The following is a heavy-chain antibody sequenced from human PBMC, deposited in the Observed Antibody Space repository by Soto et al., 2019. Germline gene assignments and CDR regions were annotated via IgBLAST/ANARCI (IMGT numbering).Heavy chain of an antibody. D-gene: IGHD1-1*01. Sequence: QVHLVQSGAEVKKPGASVKVSCKGSGYAFTTYGITWVRQAPGQGLEWMGWISAHNGNTNYAQKLQGRVTVTRDTSTSPAYRELTSLRSDDTAVYYCARGRYGDYWGQGALVPVSS. V-gene: IGHV1-18*01. CDR2: ISAHNGNT. J-gene: IGHJ4*02. CDR1: GYAFTTYG. CDR3: ARGRYGDY.